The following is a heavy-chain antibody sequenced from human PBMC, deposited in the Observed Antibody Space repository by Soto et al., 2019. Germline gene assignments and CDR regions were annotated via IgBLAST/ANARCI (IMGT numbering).Heavy chain of an antibody. CDR1: GGSISSGGYF. D-gene: IGHD3-22*01. V-gene: IGHV4-31*03. J-gene: IGHJ4*02. Sequence: KPSETLSLTCTVSGGSISSGGYFWSWIRQHPGKGLEWIGNIYHSGNTFYNTSLQSRVTISVDTSKNQFSLKLRSVTAADTAVYYCAREVVITSFFDFWGQGALVTVSS. CDR2: IYHSGNT. CDR3: AREVVITSFFDF.